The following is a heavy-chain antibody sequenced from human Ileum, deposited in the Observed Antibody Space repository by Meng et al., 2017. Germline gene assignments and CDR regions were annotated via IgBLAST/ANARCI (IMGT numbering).Heavy chain of an antibody. J-gene: IGHJ4*02. CDR2: IKTSDSNT. D-gene: IGHD5-24*01. CDR3: AKGREMNTILDY. Sequence: GGRLIQPRRSPRSSWSPPELTFSSYAMARVRQSPGKGLEWVSTIKTSDSNTYYADSVKGRFTTSRDNSKNTLFLQMNSLRAEDTAVYYCAKGREMNTILDYWGQGTLVTVSS. V-gene: IGHV3-23*01. CDR1: ELTFSSYA.